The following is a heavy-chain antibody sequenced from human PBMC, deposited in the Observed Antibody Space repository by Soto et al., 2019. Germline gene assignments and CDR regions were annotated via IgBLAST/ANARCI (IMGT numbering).Heavy chain of an antibody. CDR2: ISAYNGNT. CDR3: ARDRRFYNWRYDAFDY. D-gene: IGHD1-20*01. Sequence: QVQLVQSGAEVKKPGASVKVSCKASGYTFTSYGISWVRQAPGQGLEWMGWISAYNGNTNYAQKLQGRVTMTTDTSTSTAYMELRSLRSDDTAVYYCARDRRFYNWRYDAFDYWGQGILVTVSP. V-gene: IGHV1-18*01. J-gene: IGHJ4*02. CDR1: GYTFTSYG.